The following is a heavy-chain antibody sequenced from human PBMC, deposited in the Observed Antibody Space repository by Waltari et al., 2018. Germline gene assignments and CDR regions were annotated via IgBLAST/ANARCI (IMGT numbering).Heavy chain of an antibody. CDR3: AREGLGYMDV. CDR2: INPNSGGT. CDR1: GYTFTGYY. D-gene: IGHD3-16*01. Sequence: QVQLVQSGAEVKKPGASVKVSCKASGYTFTGYYMHWVRQAPGQGLEWMGWINPNSGGTNYARKFQGRVTMTRDTSISTAYMELSRLRSDDTAVYYCAREGLGYMDVWGKGTTVTVSS. J-gene: IGHJ6*03. V-gene: IGHV1-2*02.